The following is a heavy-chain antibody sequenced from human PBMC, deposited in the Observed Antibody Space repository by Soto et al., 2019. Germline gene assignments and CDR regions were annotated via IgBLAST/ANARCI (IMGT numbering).Heavy chain of an antibody. CDR1: GGTFNSYT. CDR2: IIPVLGVA. V-gene: IGHV1-69*02. J-gene: IGHJ4*02. D-gene: IGHD6-13*01. Sequence: QVQLVQSGAEVKRPGSSVRVSCMASGGTFNSYTISWVRQAPGQGPEWMGRIIPVLGVANYAQTFQGRVTITADKSTSTVYMDLSSLRSEDTAVYYCARGGVAAAGTLGNWGQGTLVTVSS. CDR3: ARGGVAAAGTLGN.